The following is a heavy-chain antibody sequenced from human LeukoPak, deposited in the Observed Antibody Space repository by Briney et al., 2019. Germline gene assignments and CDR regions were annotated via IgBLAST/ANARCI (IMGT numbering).Heavy chain of an antibody. CDR2: INHSGST. J-gene: IGHJ4*02. V-gene: IGHV4-34*01. Sequence: SETLSLTCAVYGGSFSGYYWSWIRQPPGKRLEWVGEINHSGSTNYNPSLKSRVTISVDTSKNQFSLKLSSVTAADTAVYYCARGDSSGYYVAWGQGTLVTVSS. CDR1: GGSFSGYY. CDR3: ARGDSSGYYVA. D-gene: IGHD3-22*01.